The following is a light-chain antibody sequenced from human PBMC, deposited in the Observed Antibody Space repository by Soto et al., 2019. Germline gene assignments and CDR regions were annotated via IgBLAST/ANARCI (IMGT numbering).Light chain of an antibody. V-gene: IGKV3D-20*02. CDR1: QIVSASH. CDR2: GAS. Sequence: VVLTQSPGTLSLSPGERATLSCRASQIVSASHLAWYQQKPGQAPRLLLYGASTRATDIPDRFSGSGSGTDFTLTISRVEPEDFAVYYCQQRHMWPITFGQGTRLEIK. J-gene: IGKJ5*01. CDR3: QQRHMWPIT.